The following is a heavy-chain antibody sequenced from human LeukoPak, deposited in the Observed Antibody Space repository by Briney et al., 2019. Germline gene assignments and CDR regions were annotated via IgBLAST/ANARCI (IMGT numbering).Heavy chain of an antibody. CDR3: AKVRVGTAHFDY. CDR1: GFIFSTYW. J-gene: IGHJ4*02. D-gene: IGHD2-15*01. V-gene: IGHV3-7*01. CDR2: IKQDGSEK. Sequence: GGSLRLSCAASGFIFSTYWMSWVRQAPGKGLEWVANIKQDGSEKYYVDSVKGRFTISRDNAKNSLYLQMNSLRAEDTAVYYCAKVRVGTAHFDYWGQETLVTVSS.